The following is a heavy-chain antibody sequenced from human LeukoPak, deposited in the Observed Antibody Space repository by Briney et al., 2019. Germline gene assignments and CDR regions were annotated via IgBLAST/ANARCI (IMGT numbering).Heavy chain of an antibody. V-gene: IGHV1-8*01. J-gene: IGHJ5*02. CDR3: ARGGQLHNWFDP. CDR1: GYTFTSYD. D-gene: IGHD2-2*01. CDR2: MNPNSGNT. Sequence: GASVKVSCKASGYTFTSYDINWVRQATGQGLEWMGWMNPNSGNTGYALKFQGRVTMTRNTSISTAYMELSSLRSEDTAVYYCARGGQLHNWFDPWGQGTLVTVSS.